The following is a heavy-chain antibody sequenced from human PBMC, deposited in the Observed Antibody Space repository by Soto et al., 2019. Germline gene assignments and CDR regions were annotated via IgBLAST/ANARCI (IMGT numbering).Heavy chain of an antibody. CDR2: INPNSGGT. V-gene: IGHV1-2*04. CDR3: ARSHNYYYYYMDV. CDR1: GYTFTGYY. J-gene: IGHJ6*03. Sequence: GASVKVSCKASGYTFTGYYMHWVRQAPGQGLEWMGWINPNSGGTNYAQKFHGLVTMTRDSSISTAYMELSRLRSDDTAVYYGARSHNYYYYYMDVWGKGTTVTVSS.